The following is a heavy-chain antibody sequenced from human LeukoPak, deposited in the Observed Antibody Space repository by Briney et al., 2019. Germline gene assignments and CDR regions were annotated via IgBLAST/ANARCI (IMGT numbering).Heavy chain of an antibody. CDR2: ISDGGDTT. CDR3: AKTQGFFDH. CDR1: GFTFSNNG. V-gene: IGHV3-23*01. J-gene: IGHJ4*02. Sequence: TGGSLRLSCAASGFTFSNNGMTWVRQAPGKGMGWVTGISDGGDTTYDAGSVKGRFTVSRDNSKNILYLQMNSLRAEDTAIYYCAKTQGFFDHWGQGSLVTVSS.